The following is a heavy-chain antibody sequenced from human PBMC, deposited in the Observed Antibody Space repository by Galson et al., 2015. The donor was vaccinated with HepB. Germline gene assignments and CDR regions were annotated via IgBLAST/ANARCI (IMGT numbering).Heavy chain of an antibody. CDR2: IKSKTDGGTI. Sequence: SLRLSCAASGFTFSNTWMSWVRQAPGKGLEWVGRIKSKTDGGTIDYAAPLKGRFTISIDDSENTLFLQINSLKTEDTAVYYCTATAKAMWDYWGLGTLVTVSS. J-gene: IGHJ4*02. D-gene: IGHD5-18*01. CDR1: GFTFSNTW. V-gene: IGHV3-15*01. CDR3: TATAKAMWDY.